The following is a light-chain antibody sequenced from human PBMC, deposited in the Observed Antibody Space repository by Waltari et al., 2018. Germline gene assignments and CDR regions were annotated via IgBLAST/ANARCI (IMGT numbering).Light chain of an antibody. CDR1: ALPLHY. V-gene: IGLV3-10*01. Sequence: SSALPQPPSVSVSPGPTAGITCPGDALPLHYAYWYQQKSGQAPVQVIYDDVKRPPGIPERFSGSSSGTMVTLIISGAQVEDEADYYCYSTDSSGNVQVFGGGTKLTVL. CDR3: YSTDSSGNVQV. J-gene: IGLJ2*01. CDR2: DDV.